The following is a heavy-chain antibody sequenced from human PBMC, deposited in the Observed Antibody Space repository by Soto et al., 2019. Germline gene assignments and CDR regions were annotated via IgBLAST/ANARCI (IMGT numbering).Heavy chain of an antibody. V-gene: IGHV1-58*01. J-gene: IGHJ4*02. D-gene: IGHD4-17*01. Sequence: SVKVSCKASGFTFTSSAVQWVRQARGQRLEWIGWIVVGSGNTNYAQKFQERVTITRDMSTSTAYMELSSLRSEDTAVYYCAADHGDYVAFDYWGQGILVTVSS. CDR2: IVVGSGNT. CDR1: GFTFTSSA. CDR3: AADHGDYVAFDY.